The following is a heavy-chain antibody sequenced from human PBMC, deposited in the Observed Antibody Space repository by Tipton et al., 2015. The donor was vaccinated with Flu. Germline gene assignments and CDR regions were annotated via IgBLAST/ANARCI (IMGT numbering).Heavy chain of an antibody. J-gene: IGHJ1*01. Sequence: LRLSCTVSGGSISSFYWSWIRQPAGKGLEWIGRVYSSGTTKYNPSLKSRVTMSVDTTKNQFSLKLTSVSAADTAVYYCAKSGSYLEYLQHWGQGTLVTVSS. CDR3: AKSGSYLEYLQH. CDR1: GGSISSFY. CDR2: VYSSGTT. V-gene: IGHV4-4*07. D-gene: IGHD1-26*01.